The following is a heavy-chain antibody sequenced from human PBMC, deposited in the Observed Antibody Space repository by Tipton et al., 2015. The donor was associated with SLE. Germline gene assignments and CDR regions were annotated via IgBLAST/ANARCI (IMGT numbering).Heavy chain of an antibody. CDR3: ARGDWGSY. CDR1: GYSFTRQW. Sequence: QLVQSGAEVKKPVESLRISCKGSGYSFTRQWIAWVRQMPGKGLEWIGIIYPGDSDIKYSPSFQGQVTISADKSISTAFLQWNSLKASDTAMYYCARGDWGSYWGQGTLVTGSS. D-gene: IGHD3/OR15-3a*01. CDR2: IYPGDSDI. J-gene: IGHJ4*02. V-gene: IGHV5-51*03.